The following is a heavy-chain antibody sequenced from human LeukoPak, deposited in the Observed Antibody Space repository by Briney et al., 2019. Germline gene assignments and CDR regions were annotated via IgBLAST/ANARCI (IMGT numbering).Heavy chain of an antibody. J-gene: IGHJ5*02. CDR1: GYTFTSYG. D-gene: IGHD3-22*01. V-gene: IGHV1-18*01. CDR2: ISAYNGNT. CDR3: ARDRSDYYDSSGYENWFDP. Sequence: ALVKVSCKASGYTFTSYGISWVRQAPGQGLEWMGWISAYNGNTNYAQKLQGRVTMTTDTSTSTAYMELRSLRSDDTAVYYCARDRSDYYDSSGYENWFDPWGQGTLVTVSS.